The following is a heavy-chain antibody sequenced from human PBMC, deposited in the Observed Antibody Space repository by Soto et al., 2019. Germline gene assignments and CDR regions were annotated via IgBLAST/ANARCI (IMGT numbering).Heavy chain of an antibody. Sequence: RGESLKISCKGSGYSFTSYWISWVRQMPGKGLEWMGRIDPSDSYTNYSPSFQGHVTISADKSISTAYLQWSSLKASDTAMYYCARRSAAGYYYYYGMDVWGQGTTVTVSS. V-gene: IGHV5-10-1*01. CDR1: GYSFTSYW. CDR3: ARRSAAGYYYYYGMDV. CDR2: IDPSDSYT. D-gene: IGHD2-2*01. J-gene: IGHJ6*02.